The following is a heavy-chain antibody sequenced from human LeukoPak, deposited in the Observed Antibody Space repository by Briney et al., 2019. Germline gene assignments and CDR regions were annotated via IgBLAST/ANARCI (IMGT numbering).Heavy chain of an antibody. CDR1: GGTFSSYA. CDR3: ARDSGYYGSGSHLL. Sequence: SVKVSCKASGGTFSSYAISWVRQAPGQGLEWMGRIIPIFGTANYAQKFQVRVTITTDESTSTAYMELSSLRSEDTAVYYCARDSGYYGSGSHLLWGQGTLVTVSS. CDR2: IIPIFGTA. J-gene: IGHJ4*02. D-gene: IGHD3-10*01. V-gene: IGHV1-69*05.